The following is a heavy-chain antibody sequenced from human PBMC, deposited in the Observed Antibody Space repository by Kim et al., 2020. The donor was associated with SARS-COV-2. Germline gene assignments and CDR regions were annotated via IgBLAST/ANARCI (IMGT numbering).Heavy chain of an antibody. CDR2: ISYSGST. CDR1: GGPISSSSYY. Sequence: SETLSLTCTVSGGPISSSSYYWGWIRQPPGKGLEWIGSISYSGSTYYNPSLKSRVTISVDTSKNQFSLKLSSVTAADTAVYYCARSGPSKYSSSWYFDYWGQGTLVTVSS. D-gene: IGHD6-13*01. CDR3: ARSGPSKYSSSWYFDY. J-gene: IGHJ4*02. V-gene: IGHV4-39*01.